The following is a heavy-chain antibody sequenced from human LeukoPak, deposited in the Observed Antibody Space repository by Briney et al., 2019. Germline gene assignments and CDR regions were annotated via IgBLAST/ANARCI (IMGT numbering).Heavy chain of an antibody. CDR3: AWGPYDFWSGYYGP. CDR1: GYTFTIYG. J-gene: IGHJ5*02. Sequence: ASVTVSCTASGYTFTIYGISWVRQAPGQGRKWMGWTSAYNGNTNYAQKLQGRVTMTTDTSTSTAYMELRSLRSDDTAVYYCAWGPYDFWSGYYGPWGQGTLVTVSS. D-gene: IGHD3-3*01. V-gene: IGHV1-18*01. CDR2: TSAYNGNT.